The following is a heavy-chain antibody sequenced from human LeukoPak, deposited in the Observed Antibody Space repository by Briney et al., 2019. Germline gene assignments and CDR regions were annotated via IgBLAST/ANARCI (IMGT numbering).Heavy chain of an antibody. Sequence: GGSLRLSCEASGFTFGSLAMSWVRQAPGKGLEWLSGISASGHYIYYADSVKGRFTISRDNAKNTLYIEMNSLRAEDTAVYYCARDGSWGDYQFYFYMDVSGKGTTVTVSS. J-gene: IGHJ6*03. D-gene: IGHD2-2*01. CDR1: GFTFGSLA. CDR2: ISASGHYI. V-gene: IGHV3-23*01. CDR3: ARDGSWGDYQFYFYMDV.